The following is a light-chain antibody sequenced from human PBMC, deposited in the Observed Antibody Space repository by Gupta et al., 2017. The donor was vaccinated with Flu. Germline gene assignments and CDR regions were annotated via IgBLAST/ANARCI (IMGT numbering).Light chain of an antibody. Sequence: EIVLTQSPDTLSLSPGERATLSCRASRDVSSNFLAWYQQKPGQAPRLLMSEASYRATGTPARFSGSGSGTDFTLTISSLEPDDVAVYYCQQVGSIPFTFGHGTKVDIK. CDR1: RDVSSNF. CDR2: EAS. CDR3: QQVGSIPFT. V-gene: IGKV3-20*01. J-gene: IGKJ3*01.